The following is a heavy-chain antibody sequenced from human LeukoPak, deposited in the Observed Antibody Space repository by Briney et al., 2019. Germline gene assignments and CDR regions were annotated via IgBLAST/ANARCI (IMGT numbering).Heavy chain of an antibody. CDR3: ASTMLGSHYYYMDV. V-gene: IGHV4-39*01. D-gene: IGHD3-16*01. CDR1: GGSISSTSYY. CDR2: IYYSGNT. Sequence: PSETLSLTCTVSGGSISSTSYYWGWIRQSPGKGLEWIGSIYYSGNTYYNPSLKSRVTISVDTSNNQFSLKLSSVTAADTAVYYCASTMLGSHYYYMDVWGKGTTVTVSS. J-gene: IGHJ6*03.